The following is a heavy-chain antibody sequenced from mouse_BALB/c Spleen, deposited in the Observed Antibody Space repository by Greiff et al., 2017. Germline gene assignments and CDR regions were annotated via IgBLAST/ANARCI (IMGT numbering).Heavy chain of an antibody. CDR3: AREPAYYGNLYWYFDV. Sequence: QVQLKESGPGLVAPSQSLSITCTVSGFSLTSYGVHWVRQPPGKGLEWLGVIWAGGSTNYNSALMSRLSISKDNSKSQVFLKMNSLQTDDTAMYYCAREPAYYGNLYWYFDVWGAGTTVTVSS. CDR2: IWAGGST. J-gene: IGHJ1*01. CDR1: GFSLTSYG. V-gene: IGHV2-9*02. D-gene: IGHD2-10*01.